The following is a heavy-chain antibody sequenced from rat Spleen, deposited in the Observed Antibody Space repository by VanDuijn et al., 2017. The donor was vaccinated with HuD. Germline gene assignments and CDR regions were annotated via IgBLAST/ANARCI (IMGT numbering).Heavy chain of an antibody. CDR3: GKDRDGGYAFAH. CDR1: GFTFSNYD. J-gene: IGHJ3*01. D-gene: IGHD1-11*01. CDR2: ISPSGGST. Sequence: EVQLVESGGGLVQPGRSLKLSCAASGFTFSNYDMAWVRQAPTKGLEWVASISPSGGSTYYRDSVKGRFTVSRDNAKSTLYLQMDSLRSEDTATYYCGKDRDGGYAFAHWGQGTLVTVSS. V-gene: IGHV5-27*01.